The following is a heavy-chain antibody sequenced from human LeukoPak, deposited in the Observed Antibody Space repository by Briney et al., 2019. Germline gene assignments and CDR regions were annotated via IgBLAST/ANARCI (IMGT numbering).Heavy chain of an antibody. V-gene: IGHV3-48*03. J-gene: IGHJ6*04. D-gene: IGHD3-10*02. CDR3: AELGITMIGGV. CDR2: ISSSGSTI. CDR1: GFTSSSYE. Sequence: GGSLRLSCAASGFTSSSYEMNWVRQAPGKGLEWVSYISSSGSTIYYADSVKGRFTISRDNAKNSLYLQMNSLRAEDTAVYYCAELGITMIGGVWGKGTTVTIPS.